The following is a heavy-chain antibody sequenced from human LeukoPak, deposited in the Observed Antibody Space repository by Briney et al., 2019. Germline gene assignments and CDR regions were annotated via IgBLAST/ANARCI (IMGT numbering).Heavy chain of an antibody. V-gene: IGHV3-23*01. CDR2: ISGSGGST. CDR1: GFTFSKFW. Sequence: EGSLRLSCAASGFTFSKFWMSWVRQAPGKGLEWVSAISGSGGSTYYADSVKGRFTISRDNSKNTLYLQMNSLRAEDTAVYYCAKEARAAAGPSPLDYWGQGTLVTVSS. CDR3: AKEARAAAGPSPLDY. D-gene: IGHD6-13*01. J-gene: IGHJ4*02.